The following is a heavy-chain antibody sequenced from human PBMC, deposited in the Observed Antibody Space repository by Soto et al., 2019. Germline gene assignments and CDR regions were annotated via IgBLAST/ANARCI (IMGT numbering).Heavy chain of an antibody. V-gene: IGHV1-18*01. Sequence: QVHLVQSGAEVKKPGASVKVSCQGSGYAFTTCGITWVRQAPGQGLEWMGWISAHNGNTNYAQKLQGRVTVTRDTSTSTAYMELRSLRYDDTAVYYCARGRDGDYWGQGALVTVSS. CDR2: ISAHNGNT. CDR3: ARGRDGDY. CDR1: GYAFTTCG. D-gene: IGHD6-6*01. J-gene: IGHJ4*02.